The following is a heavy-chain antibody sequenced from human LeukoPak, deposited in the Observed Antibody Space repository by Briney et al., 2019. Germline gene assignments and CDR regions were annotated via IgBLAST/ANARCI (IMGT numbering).Heavy chain of an antibody. J-gene: IGHJ4*02. Sequence: PGGSLRLSCAASGFTFSVYAMSWVRQAPGKGLEWVSGISGSSSHTKDADFVRGRFTIYRDNSRTTLFLQLNSLTAEDTAVYYCAKEHDYTNAAPEWGFDSWGQGSLVIVSP. CDR1: GFTFSVYA. CDR2: ISGSSSHT. V-gene: IGHV3-23*01. CDR3: AKEHDYTNAAPEWGFDS. D-gene: IGHD2-2*02.